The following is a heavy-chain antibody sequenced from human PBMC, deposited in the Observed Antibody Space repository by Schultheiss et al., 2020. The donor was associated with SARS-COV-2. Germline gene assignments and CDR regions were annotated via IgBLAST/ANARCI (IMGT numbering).Heavy chain of an antibody. J-gene: IGHJ4*02. V-gene: IGHV4-34*01. CDR1: GGSISSYY. D-gene: IGHD3-3*01. CDR2: INHSGST. CDR3: AGGSYDFWSG. Sequence: SETLSLTCTVSGGSISSYYWSWIRQPPGKGLEWIGEINHSGSTNYNPSLKSRVTISVDTSKNQFSLKLSSVTAADTAVYYCAGGSYDFWSGWGQGTLVTVSS.